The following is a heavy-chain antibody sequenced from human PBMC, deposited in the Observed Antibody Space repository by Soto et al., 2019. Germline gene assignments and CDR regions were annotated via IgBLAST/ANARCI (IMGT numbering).Heavy chain of an antibody. D-gene: IGHD3-10*01. CDR1: GGSFSGYY. CDR3: ARPLKSMVRGSNFDY. Sequence: SQTLSLTCAVYGGSFSGYYWSWIRKPPGKGLEWIGEINHSGSTNYNPSLKSRVTISVDTSKNQFSLKLSSVTAADTAVYYCARPLKSMVRGSNFDYWGQGTLVTVSS. V-gene: IGHV4-34*01. CDR2: INHSGST. J-gene: IGHJ4*02.